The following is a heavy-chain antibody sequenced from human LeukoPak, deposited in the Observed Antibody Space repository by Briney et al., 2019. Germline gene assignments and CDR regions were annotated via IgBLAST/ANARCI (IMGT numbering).Heavy chain of an antibody. Sequence: GESLKISCKGSGYSFTSYWIGWVRQTPGKGLEWMGIIYPGDSDTRYSPSFQGQVTISADKSISTAYLQWSSLKASDTAMYYCAREEGDTMVRGVMGLHESWFDPWGQGTLVTVSS. CDR1: GYSFTSYW. CDR2: IYPGDSDT. V-gene: IGHV5-51*01. J-gene: IGHJ5*02. CDR3: AREEGDTMVRGVMGLHESWFDP. D-gene: IGHD3-10*01.